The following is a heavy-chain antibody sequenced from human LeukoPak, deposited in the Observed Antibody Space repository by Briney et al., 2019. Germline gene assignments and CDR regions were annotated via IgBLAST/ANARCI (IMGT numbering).Heavy chain of an antibody. J-gene: IGHJ6*02. CDR3: SRGPIQLWMHNAMDV. CDR1: GFSPGDHA. D-gene: IGHD5-18*01. Sequence: GGSLRLSCSTSGFSPGDHAMSWVRQAPGKGLEWVGFFRSNAYRSTTEYAASVKGRFTISRDDSKGIVYLQMNSLKSEDTAVYYCSRGPIQLWMHNAMDVWGRGTTVTVSS. V-gene: IGHV3-49*04. CDR2: FRSNAYRSTT.